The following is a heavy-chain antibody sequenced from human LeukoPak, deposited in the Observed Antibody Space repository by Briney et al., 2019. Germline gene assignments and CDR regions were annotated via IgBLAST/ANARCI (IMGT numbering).Heavy chain of an antibody. Sequence: PSETLSLTWTVSGGSISSGDYYWSWIRQPPGKGLEWIGYIYYSGSTYYNPSLKSRVTISVDTSKNQFSLKLSSVTAADTAVYYCARGCSSTSCDYAVDYWGQGTPVTVSS. CDR1: GGSISSGDYY. J-gene: IGHJ4*02. D-gene: IGHD2-2*01. V-gene: IGHV4-30-4*01. CDR2: IYYSGST. CDR3: ARGCSSTSCDYAVDY.